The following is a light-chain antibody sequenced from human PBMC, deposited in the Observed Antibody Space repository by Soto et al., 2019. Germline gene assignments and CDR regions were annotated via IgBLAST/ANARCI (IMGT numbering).Light chain of an antibody. CDR1: QSVSSSY. Sequence: EIVLTQSPGTLSLSPGERATLSCRASQSVSSSYLAWHQQKPGQATMLLIYGASSRATGIPDRFSGSGSGTYFTLTISRLEHEDVAVYYCQQYSSSPQTFGQGTKLEIK. CDR3: QQYSSSPQT. CDR2: GAS. J-gene: IGKJ2*01. V-gene: IGKV3-20*01.